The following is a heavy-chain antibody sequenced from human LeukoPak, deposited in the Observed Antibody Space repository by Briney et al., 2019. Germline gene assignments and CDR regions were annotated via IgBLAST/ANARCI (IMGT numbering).Heavy chain of an antibody. J-gene: IGHJ5*01. Sequence: GGSLRLSCAASGFTFSNAWMSWVRQAPGKGLVWVSRIKGDGSHTIYADSVKGRFTISRDNAKNTLYLQMKSLRAEDTAVYYCVRDWDHFDFDSWGLGTLVTVSS. CDR3: VRDWDHFDFDS. V-gene: IGHV3-74*01. CDR2: IKGDGSHT. CDR1: GFTFSNAW. D-gene: IGHD3-9*01.